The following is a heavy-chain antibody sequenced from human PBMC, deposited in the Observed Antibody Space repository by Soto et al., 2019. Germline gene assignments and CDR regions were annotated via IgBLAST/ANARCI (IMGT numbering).Heavy chain of an antibody. CDR2: INHSGST. J-gene: IGHJ5*02. CDR1: GGSFSGYY. D-gene: IGHD2-21*01. Sequence: QVQLQQWGAGLLKPSETLSLTCAVYGGSFSGYYWSWIRQPPGKGLEWIGEINHSGSTNYNPSLKSRVTISVDTSKNQFSLKLSSVTAADTAVYYCAREGATLERLRLWFDPWGQGTLVTVSS. CDR3: AREGATLERLRLWFDP. V-gene: IGHV4-34*01.